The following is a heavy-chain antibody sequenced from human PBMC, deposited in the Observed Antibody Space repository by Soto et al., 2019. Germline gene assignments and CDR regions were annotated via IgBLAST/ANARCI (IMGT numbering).Heavy chain of an antibody. CDR3: ARDYDSKFYGSYYFDY. V-gene: IGHV3-33*01. D-gene: IGHD1-26*01. CDR1: GFTFSSYG. Sequence: GGSLRLSCAASGFTFSSYGMHWVRQAPGKGLEWVAVIWYDGSNKYYADSVKGRFTISRDNSKNTLYLQMNSLRAEDTAVYYCARDYDSKFYGSYYFDYWGQGTLVTVSS. J-gene: IGHJ4*02. CDR2: IWYDGSNK.